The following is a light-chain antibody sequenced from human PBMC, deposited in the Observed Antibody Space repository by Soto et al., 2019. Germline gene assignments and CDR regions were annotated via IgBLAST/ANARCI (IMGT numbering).Light chain of an antibody. V-gene: IGKV3-15*01. Sequence: EIVMTQYPATLPVSPGERYTLSCMASQSVSSNLAWYQQKPGQAPRFLIYGASTRATGIPARFSGSGSGTDFTLTISSLQSEDYAVYYCHQYNNWPPWTVGQGTKVDIK. J-gene: IGKJ1*01. CDR3: HQYNNWPPWT. CDR2: GAS. CDR1: QSVSSN.